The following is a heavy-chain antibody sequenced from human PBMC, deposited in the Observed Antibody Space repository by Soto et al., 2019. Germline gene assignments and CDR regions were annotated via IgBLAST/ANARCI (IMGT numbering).Heavy chain of an antibody. D-gene: IGHD6-13*01. J-gene: IGHJ3*01. V-gene: IGHV3-72*01. CDR1: GYTCSDHY. CDR3: AMAKGSSWTDHSSDL. Sequence: EVQLVESGGGLVQPGGSLRLSCAASGYTCSDHYMDWVRQAPGEGLEWIGRIRNKANSYTTEYAASVKGRFVISRDDSEKSLYLQMNSLSNDDTAVYYCAMAKGSSWTDHSSDLCGQGTMVTVSS. CDR2: IRNKANSYTT.